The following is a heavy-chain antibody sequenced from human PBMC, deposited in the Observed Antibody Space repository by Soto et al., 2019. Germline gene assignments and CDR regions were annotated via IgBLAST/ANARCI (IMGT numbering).Heavy chain of an antibody. CDR1: GFTFSSYG. CDR3: ARDNAGTYDY. Sequence: QVQLVESGGGVVQPGRSLRLSCAASGFTFSSYGMHWVRQAPGKGLEWVAVIWYDGSNKYYADSVKGRFTISRDNSKNPLYLQMNSLRAEDTAVYYCARDNAGTYDYWGQGTLVTVSS. V-gene: IGHV3-33*01. J-gene: IGHJ4*02. CDR2: IWYDGSNK. D-gene: IGHD1-26*01.